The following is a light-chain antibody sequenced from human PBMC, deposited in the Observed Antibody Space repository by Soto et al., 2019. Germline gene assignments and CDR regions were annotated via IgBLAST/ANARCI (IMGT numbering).Light chain of an antibody. V-gene: IGLV2-14*01. CDR3: SSYTSSNTWV. CDR1: SSDVGGYSY. CDR2: EVI. Sequence: QSALTQPASVSGSPGQSITISCTGTSSDVGGYSYVSWYQQHPGKAPKLMIYEVINRPSGVSNRFSGSKSGNTASLTISGLQAEDEADYHWSSYTSSNTWVFGGGTKLTVL. J-gene: IGLJ3*02.